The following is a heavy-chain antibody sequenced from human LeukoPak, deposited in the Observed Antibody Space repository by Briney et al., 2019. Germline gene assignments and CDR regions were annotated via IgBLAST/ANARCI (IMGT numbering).Heavy chain of an antibody. D-gene: IGHD3-10*01. J-gene: IGHJ5*02. CDR1: GESTRSYY. CDR2: IYAPGTT. V-gene: IGHV4-4*07. Sequence: SETLSLTCSVSGESTRSYYWSWIRQSAGKGLEWIGRIYAPGTTNYNPSLKSRVTISVDTSKNQFSLMLSSVTAADTAVYYCARDMVRGQNWFDPWGQGTLVTVSS. CDR3: ARDMVRGQNWFDP.